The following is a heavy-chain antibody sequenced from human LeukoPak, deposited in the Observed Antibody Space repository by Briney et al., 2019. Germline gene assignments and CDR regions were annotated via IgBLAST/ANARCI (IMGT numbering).Heavy chain of an antibody. J-gene: IGHJ4*02. D-gene: IGHD1-26*01. CDR3: ARAEWGFWFLDY. V-gene: IGHV4-4*02. Sequence: SETLSLTCGVSGGXVTSTNWWTWVRQPPGKGLEWIGYIHYSGITNYNVSLKSRVTIAEDTSKRQFSLKLTSVTAADSAVYYCARAEWGFWFLDYWGQGIVVTVS. CDR2: IHYSGIT. CDR1: GGXVTSTNW.